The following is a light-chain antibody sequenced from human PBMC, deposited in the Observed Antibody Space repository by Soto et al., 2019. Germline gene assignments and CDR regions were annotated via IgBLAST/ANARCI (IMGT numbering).Light chain of an antibody. Sequence: EIVLTQSPATLSLSPGERATLSCGASQSVISSYLAWYQQKPGLAPSLLIYDASSRATGIADRFSGSGSGTDFTLAVGRLEPEDFAVYYCQRYGNSPYSFGQGTKLEIK. CDR3: QRYGNSPYS. CDR1: QSVISSY. J-gene: IGKJ2*03. V-gene: IGKV3D-20*01. CDR2: DAS.